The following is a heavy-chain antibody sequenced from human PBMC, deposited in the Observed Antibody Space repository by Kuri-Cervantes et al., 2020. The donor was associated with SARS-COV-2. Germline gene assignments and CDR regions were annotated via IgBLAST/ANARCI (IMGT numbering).Heavy chain of an antibody. Sequence: GGSLRLSCAASGFTFDDYAMHWVRQAPGKGLEWVSGISWNSGSIGYADSVKGRFTISRDNAKNSLYLQMNSLRAEDTAVYYCARDGAHIVATIAYFDYWGQGTLVTVSS. CDR3: ARDGAHIVATIAYFDY. J-gene: IGHJ4*02. CDR1: GFTFDDYA. D-gene: IGHD5-12*01. CDR2: ISWNSGSI. V-gene: IGHV3-9*01.